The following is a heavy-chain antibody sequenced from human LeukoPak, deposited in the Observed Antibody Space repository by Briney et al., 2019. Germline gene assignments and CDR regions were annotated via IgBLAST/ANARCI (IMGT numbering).Heavy chain of an antibody. D-gene: IGHD6-19*01. CDR1: GGSISSGGYS. J-gene: IGHJ4*02. Sequence: PSETLSLTCAVSGGSISSGGYSWSWIRQPPGKGLEWIGYIYYSGSTYYNPSLKSRVTISVDTSKNQFSLKLSSVTAADTAVYYCARGVGLGVAESFDYWGQGTLVTVSS. V-gene: IGHV4-30-4*07. CDR3: ARGVGLGVAESFDY. CDR2: IYYSGST.